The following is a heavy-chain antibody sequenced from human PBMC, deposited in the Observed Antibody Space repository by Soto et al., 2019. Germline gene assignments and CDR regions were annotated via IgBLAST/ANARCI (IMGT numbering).Heavy chain of an antibody. Sequence: SETLSLTCAVYGGSFSAYYWAWIRQSPGKGLEWIGEIDHSGSTNFNLSLKSRVIISVDTSKNQFSLKLTSVTAADTAVYYCARTNRRRVLFDYYYYGMDVWGQGATVTVSS. V-gene: IGHV4-34*01. CDR1: GGSFSAYY. D-gene: IGHD3-16*01. CDR2: IDHSGST. J-gene: IGHJ6*02. CDR3: ARTNRRRVLFDYYYYGMDV.